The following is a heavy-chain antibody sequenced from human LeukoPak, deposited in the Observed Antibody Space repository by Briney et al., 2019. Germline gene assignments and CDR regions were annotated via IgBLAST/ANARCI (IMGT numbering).Heavy chain of an antibody. CDR1: GYRFTGYY. V-gene: IGHV1-2*02. CDR3: ARDWDYCSGGSCQPQHIRFDP. D-gene: IGHD2-15*01. J-gene: IGHJ5*02. Sequence: GASVKVSCKTSGYRFTGYYMHWVRQAPGQGLEWMGWINPKSGDPIYVQKFQGRVTMTRDTSISTAYMELSRLRSDDTAVYYCARDWDYCSGGSCQPQHIRFDPWGQGTLVTVSS. CDR2: INPKSGDP.